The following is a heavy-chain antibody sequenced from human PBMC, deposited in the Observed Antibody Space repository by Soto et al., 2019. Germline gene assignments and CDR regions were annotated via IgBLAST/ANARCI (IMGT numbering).Heavy chain of an antibody. Sequence: GGSLRLSCAASGFTFTMFAMSWVRQAPGKGLEWVAAISGPGGSTNYAESVKGRFTISRDNSKDTVSRQMNSLRVEDTAVYFCAKDRRISVSHFDFWGQGTLVTVSS. V-gene: IGHV3-23*01. CDR3: AKDRRISVSHFDF. CDR1: GFTFTMFA. CDR2: ISGPGGST. D-gene: IGHD6-19*01. J-gene: IGHJ4*01.